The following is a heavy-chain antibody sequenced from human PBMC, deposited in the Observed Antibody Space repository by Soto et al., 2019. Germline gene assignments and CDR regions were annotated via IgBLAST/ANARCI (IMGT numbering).Heavy chain of an antibody. CDR1: GFTFSSYA. CDR3: ARVIAIMGDDIPFPTGYFDL. D-gene: IGHD2-8*01. CDR2: ISYDGSNK. Sequence: GGSLRLSCAASGFTFSSYAMHWVRQAPGKGLEWVAVISYDGSNKYYADSVKGRFTISRDNSKNTLYLQMNSLRAEDTAVYYSARVIAIMGDDIPFPTGYFDLWGRGTLVTVSS. V-gene: IGHV3-30-3*01. J-gene: IGHJ2*01.